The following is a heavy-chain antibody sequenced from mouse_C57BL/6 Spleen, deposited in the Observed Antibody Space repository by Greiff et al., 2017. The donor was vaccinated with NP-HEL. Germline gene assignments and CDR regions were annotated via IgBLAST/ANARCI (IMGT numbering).Heavy chain of an antibody. CDR1: GFTFSSYA. D-gene: IGHD1-1*01. J-gene: IGHJ4*01. Sequence: EVKLVESGGGLVKPGGSLKLSCAASGFTFSSYAMSWVRQTPEKRLEWVATISDGGSYTYYPDNVKGRFTISRDNAKNNLYLQMSHLKSEDTAMYYCAREGGSSSYYYAMDYWGQGTSVTVSS. CDR3: AREGGSSSYYYAMDY. V-gene: IGHV5-4*01. CDR2: ISDGGSYT.